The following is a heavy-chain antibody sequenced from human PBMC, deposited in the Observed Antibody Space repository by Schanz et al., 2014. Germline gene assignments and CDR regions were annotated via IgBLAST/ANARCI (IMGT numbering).Heavy chain of an antibody. V-gene: IGHV3-21*01. CDR2: ISTSGTYM. CDR1: GFAFSSFA. J-gene: IGHJ4*02. Sequence: EVQLMESGGGLVKPGGSLRLSCVASGFAFSSFAMTWVRQAPGRGLEWVSSISTSGTYMYIADSLKGRLTISRDDAKNSLCLHMNSLRAEDTAVYYCVRDSFFAFDYWGQGTLVTVSS. CDR3: VRDSFFAFDY. D-gene: IGHD3-3*01.